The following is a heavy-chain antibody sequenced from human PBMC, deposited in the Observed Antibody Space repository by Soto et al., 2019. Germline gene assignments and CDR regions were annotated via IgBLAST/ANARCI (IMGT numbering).Heavy chain of an antibody. J-gene: IGHJ4*02. D-gene: IGHD3-22*01. CDR3: ARGLGYDSSGYYSGYFDY. CDR2: ISYDGSNK. V-gene: IGHV3-30-3*01. CDR1: GFTFSSYA. Sequence: PVGSLRLSCAASGFTFSSYAMHWVRQAPGKGLEWVAVISYDGSNKYYADSVKGRFTISRDNSKNTLYLQMNSLRAEDTAVYYCARGLGYDSSGYYSGYFDYWGQGTLVTVSS.